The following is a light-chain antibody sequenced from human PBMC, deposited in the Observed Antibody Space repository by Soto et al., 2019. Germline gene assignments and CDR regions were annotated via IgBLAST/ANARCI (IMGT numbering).Light chain of an antibody. V-gene: IGLV2-14*01. J-gene: IGLJ1*01. CDR2: EVS. CDR3: NSYTTSSTGV. CDR1: SSDVGGYDY. Sequence: QSALTQPASVSGSPGQSITISCTGTSSDVGGYDYVSWFQHHPGKAPKLMIYEVSNRPSGVSNRFSGSKSGNTASLTISGLQAEDEADYYCNSYTTSSTGVFRTGTKLTVL.